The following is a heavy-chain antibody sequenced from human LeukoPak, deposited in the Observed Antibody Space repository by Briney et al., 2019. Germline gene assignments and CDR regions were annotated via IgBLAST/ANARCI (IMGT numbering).Heavy chain of an antibody. V-gene: IGHV1-46*01. Sequence: ASVKVSCKASGYTFTSYYMHWVRQAPGQGLEWMGIINPSGGSTSYAQKFQGRVTMTRDMSTSTVYMELRSPRSDDTAVYYCARDDNYGSGQPDDWGQGTLVTVSS. J-gene: IGHJ4*02. CDR1: GYTFTSYY. D-gene: IGHD3-10*01. CDR2: INPSGGST. CDR3: ARDDNYGSGQPDD.